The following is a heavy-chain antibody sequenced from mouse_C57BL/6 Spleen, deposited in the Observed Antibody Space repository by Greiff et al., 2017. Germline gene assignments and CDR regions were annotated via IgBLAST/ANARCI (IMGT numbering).Heavy chain of an antibody. CDR3: ARRDNYGFFAY. J-gene: IGHJ3*01. CDR2: IYPRSGNT. V-gene: IGHV1-81*01. CDR1: GYTFTSYG. Sequence: VQLQESGAELARPGASVKLSCKASGYTFTSYGISWVKQRTGQGLEWIGEIYPRSGNTYYNEKFKGKATLTADKSSSTAYMELRSLTSEDSAVYFCARRDNYGFFAYWGQGTLVTVSA. D-gene: IGHD2-2*01.